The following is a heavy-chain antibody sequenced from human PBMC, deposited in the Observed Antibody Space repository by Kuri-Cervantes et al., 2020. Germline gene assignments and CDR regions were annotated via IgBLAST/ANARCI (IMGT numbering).Heavy chain of an antibody. V-gene: IGHV3-30*03. CDR2: ISYDGSNK. CDR1: GFTFSSYG. CDR3: AREVYSGSYLGWFDP. J-gene: IGHJ5*02. Sequence: LSLTCAASGFTFSSYGMHWVRQAPGKGLEWVAVISYDGSNKYYADSVKGRFTISRDNSKNTLYLQMNSLRAEDTAVYYCAREVYSGSYLGWFDPWGQGTLVTV. D-gene: IGHD1-26*01.